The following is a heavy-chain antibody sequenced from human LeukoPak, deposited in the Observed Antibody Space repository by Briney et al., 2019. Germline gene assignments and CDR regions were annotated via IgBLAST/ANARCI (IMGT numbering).Heavy chain of an antibody. CDR2: IDGDGSSR. D-gene: IGHD3/OR15-3a*01. CDR1: GFTFSSFW. J-gene: IGHJ6*02. CDR3: ARILEGYYYFGLDV. V-gene: IGHV3-74*01. Sequence: GGSLRLSCAASGFTFSSFWMHWVRQAPGKGLEWVSRIDGDGSSRSYADSVQGRFTISRDNGKKTVFLQMNSLSAEDTAVYYCARILEGYYYFGLDVWGQGTTVIVSS.